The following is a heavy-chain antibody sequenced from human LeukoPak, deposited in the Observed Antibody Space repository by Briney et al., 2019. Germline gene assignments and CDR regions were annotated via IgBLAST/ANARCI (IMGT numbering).Heavy chain of an antibody. D-gene: IGHD3-9*01. V-gene: IGHV3-23*01. J-gene: IGHJ4*02. CDR1: GFTFSNYA. Sequence: GGSLRLSCAASGFTFSNYAMRWVRQAPGKGLEWVSAITGSGGNTYYADSVKGRFTISRDNSKNTVFLQMNSLRAEDTAVYYCAKWGDSDVLTGYYVSDYWGQGTLVTVSS. CDR3: AKWGDSDVLTGYYVSDY. CDR2: ITGSGGNT.